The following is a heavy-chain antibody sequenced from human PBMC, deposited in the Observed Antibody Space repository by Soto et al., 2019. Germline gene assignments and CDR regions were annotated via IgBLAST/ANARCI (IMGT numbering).Heavy chain of an antibody. J-gene: IGHJ4*02. D-gene: IGHD2-21*01. V-gene: IGHV3-53*01. Sequence: ERLVQSGGGLVQPGGSLRLSCAASGFSVGGNYMSWVRQAPGKGLELVSLIYSGGNPFYADSMRGRFTLSRDNSKNTLYLQMDSLRAEDTAVYYCPRGPHSDCWGEGTLVIVSS. CDR3: PRGPHSDC. CDR2: IYSGGNP. CDR1: GFSVGGNY.